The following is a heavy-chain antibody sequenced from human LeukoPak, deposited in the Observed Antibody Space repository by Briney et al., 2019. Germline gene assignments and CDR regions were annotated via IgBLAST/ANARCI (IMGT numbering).Heavy chain of an antibody. Sequence: SETLSLTCTVSGGSISSSSYYWGWIRQPPGKGLEWIGSIFYSGSTYYSPSLKSRVTTAVDTSKKQISLKLSSVTAADAAVYYCARQFGSSNWWYGPTDAFDTWGQGTMVTVSS. CDR1: GGSISSSSYY. V-gene: IGHV4-39*01. J-gene: IGHJ3*02. CDR2: IFYSGST. D-gene: IGHD6-13*01. CDR3: ARQFGSSNWWYGPTDAFDT.